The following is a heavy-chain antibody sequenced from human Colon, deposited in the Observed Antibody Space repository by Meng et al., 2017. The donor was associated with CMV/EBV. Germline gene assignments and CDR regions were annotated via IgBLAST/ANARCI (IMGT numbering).Heavy chain of an antibody. V-gene: IGHV1-2*06. CDR3: TREGFDY. CDR2: IKPSTGDT. Sequence: QVQLVQSGVEGKKPGTSVNLPCKASGYTFTGYLMHWVRQAPGQGLEWMGRIKPSTGDTNYAQNFQGRVTVTRDTSISTVYMEVNSLTSDDTAMYYCTREGFDYWGQGALVTVSS. J-gene: IGHJ4*02. CDR1: GYTFTGYL.